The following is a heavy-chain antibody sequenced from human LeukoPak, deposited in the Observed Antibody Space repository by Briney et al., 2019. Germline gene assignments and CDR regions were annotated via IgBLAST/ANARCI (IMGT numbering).Heavy chain of an antibody. CDR2: ISSSGMTK. Sequence: PGGSLRLSCAASGFPFSSYEMNWVRQAPGKGLEWVSYISSSGMTKYYAVSVKGRFTISRDNSGNTLYLQMNSLRAEDTAVYLCAKGRNGRVDSWGQRTLVTVSS. V-gene: IGHV3-48*03. CDR1: GFPFSSYE. CDR3: AKGRNGRVDS. J-gene: IGHJ4*02. D-gene: IGHD2-8*01.